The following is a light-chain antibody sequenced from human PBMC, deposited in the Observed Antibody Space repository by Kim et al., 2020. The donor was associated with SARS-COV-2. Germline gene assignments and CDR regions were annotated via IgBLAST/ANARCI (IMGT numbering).Light chain of an antibody. V-gene: IGKV3-11*01. J-gene: IGKJ4*01. CDR2: DAS. CDR1: QNIRDY. Sequence: EIVLTQSPATLSLSPGERVTLSCRASQNIRDYLGWYQQKPGQAPRLLIYDASKRATGIPDRFSGSGSGTDFTLTTSSLGPEDFAVYYCQQRSAWSTFGGGNKVDIK. CDR3: QQRSAWST.